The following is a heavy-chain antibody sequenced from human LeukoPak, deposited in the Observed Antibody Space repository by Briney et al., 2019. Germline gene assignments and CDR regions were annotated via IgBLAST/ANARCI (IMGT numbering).Heavy chain of an antibody. D-gene: IGHD6-25*01. CDR1: GYTFTTYY. J-gene: IGHJ4*02. CDR2: INPRGGST. V-gene: IGHV1-46*01. Sequence: ASVKVSCKASGYTFTTYYMHWMRQAPRQGPEWMGIINPRGGSTDYSQKFQGRITMTSDTSTSTVYMELSSLRSDDTAVYFCARVGSAAATADYWGQGTLVTVSS. CDR3: ARVGSAAATADY.